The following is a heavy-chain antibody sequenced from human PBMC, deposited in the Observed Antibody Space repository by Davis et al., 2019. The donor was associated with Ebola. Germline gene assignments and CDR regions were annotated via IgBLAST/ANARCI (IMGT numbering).Heavy chain of an antibody. CDR2: ISAYNGNT. CDR1: GYNFNNYA. J-gene: IGHJ3*02. V-gene: IGHV1-18*01. CDR3: ARTSIVGTTTTASDI. Sequence: AASVKVSCKASGYNFNNYAISWVRQAPGQGLEWMGWISAYNGNTNYAQKVQGRVTMNTDTSTGTAYLELRSLRSDDTAIYFCARTSIVGTTTTASDIWGQGTLVTVSS. D-gene: IGHD1-26*01.